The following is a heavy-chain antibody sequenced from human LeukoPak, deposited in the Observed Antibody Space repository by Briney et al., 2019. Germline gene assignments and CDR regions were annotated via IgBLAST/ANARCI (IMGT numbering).Heavy chain of an antibody. D-gene: IGHD4-17*01. CDR2: IKQEGSQK. CDR3: ARGGTTVTPKNFDF. CDR1: GFTFSSYW. Sequence: PGGSLRLSCAASGFTFSSYWMSWVRQAPGKGLEWVANIKQEGSQKYYVDSVKGRFTISRDNAKNSLYLQMNSLRAEDTAVYYCARGGTTVTPKNFDFWGQGTLVTVSS. J-gene: IGHJ4*02. V-gene: IGHV3-7*01.